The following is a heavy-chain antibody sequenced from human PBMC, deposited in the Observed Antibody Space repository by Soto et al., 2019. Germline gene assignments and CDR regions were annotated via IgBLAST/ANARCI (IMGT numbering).Heavy chain of an antibody. D-gene: IGHD3-16*01. J-gene: IGHJ4*02. CDR1: GFTFSSSW. Sequence: EVQLVESGGGLVQPGGSLRLSCVASGFTFSSSWMHWVRQVPGKGPVWVSLINGVGSKTGYADSVKGRFTVSRDNARDTLYLHMHSLRAEDTAVYYCVRADGDWGQGALVTVSS. CDR3: VRADGD. CDR2: INGVGSKT. V-gene: IGHV3-74*01.